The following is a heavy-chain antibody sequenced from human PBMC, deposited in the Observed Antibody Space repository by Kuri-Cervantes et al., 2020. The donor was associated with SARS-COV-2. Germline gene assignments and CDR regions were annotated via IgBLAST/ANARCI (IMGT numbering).Heavy chain of an antibody. CDR2: ISSSSSYI. Sequence: GGSLRLSCAASGFTFSSYSMNWVRQAPGKGLEWVSSISSSSSYIYYADSVKGRFTISRDNAKNSLYLQMNSLRAEDTAVYYCARDRVYYDSSGWGTYYYYGMDVWGQGTTVTVSS. V-gene: IGHV3-21*01. D-gene: IGHD3-22*01. J-gene: IGHJ6*02. CDR3: ARDRVYYDSSGWGTYYYYGMDV. CDR1: GFTFSSYS.